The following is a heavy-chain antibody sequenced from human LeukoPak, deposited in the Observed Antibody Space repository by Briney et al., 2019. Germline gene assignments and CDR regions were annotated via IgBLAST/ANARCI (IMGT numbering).Heavy chain of an antibody. Sequence: GESLKISCKGSGYPFTSYWIGWVRQMPGKGLEWMGRIDPSDSYTNYSPSFQGHVTISADKSISSAYLQWSSLKASDTGMYYCAIRQELKTVVVNPFDYWGQGTLVTVSS. CDR1: GYPFTSYW. D-gene: IGHD3-22*01. CDR2: IDPSDSYT. CDR3: AIRQELKTVVVNPFDY. V-gene: IGHV5-10-1*01. J-gene: IGHJ4*02.